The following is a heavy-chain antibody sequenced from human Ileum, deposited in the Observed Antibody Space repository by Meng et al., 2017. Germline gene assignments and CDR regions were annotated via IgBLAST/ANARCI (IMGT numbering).Heavy chain of an antibody. V-gene: IGHV3-23*04. J-gene: IGHJ5*02. CDR3: ARDFRGSGNYGWFDP. CDR1: GFIFSTSA. CDR2: ISGSGGST. Sequence: EVQVVECGGGLVPPGGSLRLSCAASGFIFSTSAMTWVRQAPGKGLEWVSSISGSGGSTYYADSVRGRFTVSRDNSKDTLYLQMNSLRVEDTAVYSCARDFRGSGNYGWFDPWGQGTLVTVSS. D-gene: IGHD1-26*01.